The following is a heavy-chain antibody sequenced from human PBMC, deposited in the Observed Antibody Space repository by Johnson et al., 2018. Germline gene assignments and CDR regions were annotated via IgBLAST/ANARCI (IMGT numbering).Heavy chain of an antibody. CDR3: ASREEMATINGAFDI. CDR1: GFTFSDYY. J-gene: IGHJ3*02. CDR2: ISSSSSTI. D-gene: IGHD5-24*01. Sequence: QVQLVQSGGGLVKPGGSLRLSCAASGFTFSDYYMSWIRQAPGKGLEWVSYISSSSSTIYYAESVKGRFTISRDNAKNSLYLQMNSLRDEDTAVYYLASREEMATINGAFDIWGQGTMVTVSS. V-gene: IGHV3-11*04.